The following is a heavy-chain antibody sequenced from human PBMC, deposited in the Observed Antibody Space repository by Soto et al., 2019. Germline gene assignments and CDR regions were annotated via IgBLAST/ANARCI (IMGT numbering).Heavy chain of an antibody. Sequence: QVQLQESGSGLVKPSETLSLTCSVSGDSITSGGYSWSWIRHPPRRALEWIGYIYHTGSASYSPSLKGRVTISVDKSKNQFSLSLNSVTAADTAIYYCARAHYGPSGYYFDSWGQGSLFTVSS. V-gene: IGHV4-30-2*01. D-gene: IGHD3-22*01. CDR2: IYHTGSA. J-gene: IGHJ4*02. CDR1: GDSITSGGYS. CDR3: ARAHYGPSGYYFDS.